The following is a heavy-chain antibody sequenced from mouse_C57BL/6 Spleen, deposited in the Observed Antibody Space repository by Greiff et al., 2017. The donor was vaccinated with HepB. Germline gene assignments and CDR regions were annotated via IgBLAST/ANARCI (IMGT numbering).Heavy chain of an antibody. V-gene: IGHV1-5*01. D-gene: IGHD1-1*01. Sequence: EVQLQQSGTVLARPGASVKMSCKTSGYTFTSYWMHWVKQRPGQGLEWLGAIYPGNSDTSYNQKFKGKAKMTAVTSASTAYMELSSLTNEDSAVYYCTRSGYYGSSPLAYWGQGTLVTVSA. CDR1: GYTFTSYW. CDR3: TRSGYYGSSPLAY. J-gene: IGHJ3*01. CDR2: IYPGNSDT.